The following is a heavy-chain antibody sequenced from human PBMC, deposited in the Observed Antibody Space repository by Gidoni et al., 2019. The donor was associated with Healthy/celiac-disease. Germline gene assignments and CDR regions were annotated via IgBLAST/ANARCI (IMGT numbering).Heavy chain of an antibody. CDR2: ISYDGSNK. CDR1: GFTFSSYA. D-gene: IGHD1-1*01. Sequence: QVQLVESGGGVVQPGRSLRLSCAASGFTFSSYAMHWVRQAPGKGLVWVAVISYDGSNKYYADSVKGRFTISRDNSKNTLYLQMNSLRAEDTAVYYCARDGTLGLAEHDAFDIWGQGTMVTVSS. J-gene: IGHJ3*02. CDR3: ARDGTLGLAEHDAFDI. V-gene: IGHV3-30-3*01.